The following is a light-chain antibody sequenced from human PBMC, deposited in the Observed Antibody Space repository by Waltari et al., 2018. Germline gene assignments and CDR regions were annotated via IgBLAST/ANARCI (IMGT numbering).Light chain of an antibody. CDR2: EVS. Sequence: QSALTQPPSASGSPGQSVTISCTGTSSAVGGSNYVSWYQQHPGKAPKLMIYEVSKRPSGVPDRFSDSKSGNTASLTVSGLQAEDEADYYCSSYAGSNIVVFGGGTKLTVL. CDR1: SSAVGGSNY. V-gene: IGLV2-8*01. CDR3: SSYAGSNIVV. J-gene: IGLJ2*01.